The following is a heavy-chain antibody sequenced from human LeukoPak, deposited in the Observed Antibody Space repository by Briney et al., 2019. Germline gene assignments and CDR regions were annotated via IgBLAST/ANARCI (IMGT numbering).Heavy chain of an antibody. Sequence: GGSLRLSCAASGFTFSSYEMNWVRQAPGKGLEWVSYISSSSSTIYYADSVKGRFTISRDNAKNSLYLQMNRLRDEDTAVYYCARVLGMVRGVILTFDYWGQGTLVTVSS. V-gene: IGHV3-48*02. CDR2: ISSSSSTI. J-gene: IGHJ4*02. CDR3: ARVLGMVRGVILTFDY. CDR1: GFTFSSYE. D-gene: IGHD3-10*01.